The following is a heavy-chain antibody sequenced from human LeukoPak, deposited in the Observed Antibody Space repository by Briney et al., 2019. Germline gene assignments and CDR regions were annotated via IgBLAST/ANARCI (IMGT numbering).Heavy chain of an antibody. CDR1: GFTFGDYA. J-gene: IGHJ4*02. V-gene: IGHV3-49*04. CDR3: TRARIAGRRNFDY. CDR2: INSRPYGGTT. Sequence: SGGSLRLSCTASGFTFGDYAMSWVRQAPGKGLEWVAFINSRPYGGTTEYAASVKGRFTISRDDSKSIAYLQLNSLKTEDTAVYYCTRARIAGRRNFDYWGQGTLVTASS. D-gene: IGHD6-6*01.